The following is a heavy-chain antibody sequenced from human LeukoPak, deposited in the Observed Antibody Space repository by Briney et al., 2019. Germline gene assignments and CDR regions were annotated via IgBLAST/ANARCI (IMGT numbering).Heavy chain of an antibody. CDR3: ARVLPSPKLLDS. D-gene: IGHD6-6*01. V-gene: IGHV4-38-2*02. CDR1: GSSISNGDY. CDR2: VFQLQTVRT. Sequence: SETLCLTCSASGSSISNGDYWSWFRQPPGKGLEWIATVFQLQTVRTFYNPSLGSRVAMSLDTSHNHFSLTLTSVTASHTALYFCARVLPSPKLLDSWGHGTLVTVSS. J-gene: IGHJ5*01.